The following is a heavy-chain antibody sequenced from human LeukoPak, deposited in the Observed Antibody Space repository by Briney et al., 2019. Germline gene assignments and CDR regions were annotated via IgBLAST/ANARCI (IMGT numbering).Heavy chain of an antibody. Sequence: GASVKVSCKASGGTFSSYAISWVRQAPGQGLEWMGGIIPIFGTANYAQKFQGRVTITADESTSTAYMELSSLRSEDTAVYYCAHPDMVRGVIGSYYYGMDVWGQGTTVTVSS. D-gene: IGHD3-10*01. CDR3: AHPDMVRGVIGSYYYGMDV. J-gene: IGHJ6*02. V-gene: IGHV1-69*13. CDR1: GGTFSSYA. CDR2: IIPIFGTA.